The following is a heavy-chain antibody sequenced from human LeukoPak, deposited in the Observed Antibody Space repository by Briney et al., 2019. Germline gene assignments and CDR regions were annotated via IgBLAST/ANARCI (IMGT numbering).Heavy chain of an antibody. V-gene: IGHV3-7*01. D-gene: IGHD6-19*01. CDR1: GFTFSNYW. Sequence: GGSLRLSCAASGFTFSNYWMGWVRQAPGKGLEWVANIKTDGYDKYYADSVKGRFTISRDNAKNSLYLQMDSLRAEDTAVYFCARDRFGSGWLGGFDYWGQGTLVTVSS. J-gene: IGHJ4*02. CDR2: IKTDGYDK. CDR3: ARDRFGSGWLGGFDY.